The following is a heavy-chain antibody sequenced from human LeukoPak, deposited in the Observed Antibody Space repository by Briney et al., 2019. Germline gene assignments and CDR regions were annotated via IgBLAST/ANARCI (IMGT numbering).Heavy chain of an antibody. CDR1: GGSISGYY. CDR3: ARDPSLFSGYFDY. J-gene: IGHJ4*02. V-gene: IGHV4-4*07. Sequence: SETLSLTCTVSGGSISGYYWSWIRQPAGKGLEWIGRIYTSGSSNYNPSLKSRVTLSVDTSKNQCSLRLSSATAADTAVYYCARDPSLFSGYFDYWGQGALVTVSS. D-gene: IGHD3-22*01. CDR2: IYTSGSS.